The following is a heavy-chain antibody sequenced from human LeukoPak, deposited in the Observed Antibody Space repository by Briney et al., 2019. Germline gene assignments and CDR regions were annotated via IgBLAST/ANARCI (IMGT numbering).Heavy chain of an antibody. CDR3: ARGMVATGS. Sequence: PGGSLRLSCAASGFNVGSNYMSWVRQAPGKGLEWVSIIYSGGNTYYADSVKGRFTISRDNSENTVDLQMNSLRAEDTAVYYCARGMVATGSWGQGTLVTVSS. J-gene: IGHJ5*02. CDR1: GFNVGSNY. D-gene: IGHD5-12*01. CDR2: IYSGGNT. V-gene: IGHV3-66*02.